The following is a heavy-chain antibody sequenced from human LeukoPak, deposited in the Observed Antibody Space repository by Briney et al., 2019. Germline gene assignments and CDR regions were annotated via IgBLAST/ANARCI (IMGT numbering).Heavy chain of an antibody. Sequence: ASVKVSCKASGYTFTSHVMNWVRQAPGQGLEWLGWISAYNGNTNYAQKLHGRVTMTTDTSTSTAYMELSSLSSEDTAIYYCAKTGIAADKDVFDIWGQGTMVTVCS. CDR2: ISAYNGNT. D-gene: IGHD6-13*01. V-gene: IGHV1-18*04. CDR1: GYTFTSHV. CDR3: AKTGIAADKDVFDI. J-gene: IGHJ3*02.